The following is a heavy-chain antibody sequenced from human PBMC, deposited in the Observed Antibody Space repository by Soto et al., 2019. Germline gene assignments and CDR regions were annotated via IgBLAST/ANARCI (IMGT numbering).Heavy chain of an antibody. J-gene: IGHJ5*02. V-gene: IGHV3-23*01. CDR1: GFTFSSYA. Sequence: PGWSLRLSCAASGFTFSSYAMSWVRQAPGKGLEWVSAISGSGGSTYYADSVKGRFTISRDNSKNTLYLQMNSLRAEDTAVYYCAKTRQDDNWFDPWGQGTLVTVSS. CDR2: ISGSGGST. D-gene: IGHD3-16*01. CDR3: AKTRQDDNWFDP.